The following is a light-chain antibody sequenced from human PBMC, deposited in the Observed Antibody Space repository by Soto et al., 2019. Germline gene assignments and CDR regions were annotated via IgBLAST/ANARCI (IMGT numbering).Light chain of an antibody. Sequence: IVLIQSPATLSVSPGEGATLSCMASQSASNYLAWYQRKPGQAPRLVIYAASTRATGIPARFSGSGSGTEFTLTISSLQSEDFAVYYCQQYNNWPGTFGQGTKVDIK. CDR1: QSASNY. J-gene: IGKJ1*01. CDR2: AAS. CDR3: QQYNNWPGT. V-gene: IGKV3-15*01.